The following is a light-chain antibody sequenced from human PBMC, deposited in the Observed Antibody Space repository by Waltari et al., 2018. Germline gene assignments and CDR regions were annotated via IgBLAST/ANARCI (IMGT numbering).Light chain of an antibody. Sequence: DIQMTQSPSTLSASVGDRVTITCRASQSISTWLAWYQQKPGQAPKLLIYTASSLERGVPARFSGSGSGTEFTLTINSLQPDDFATYYCQQYNSFSLLTFGGGTKVEIK. CDR1: QSISTW. CDR2: TAS. CDR3: QQYNSFSLLT. V-gene: IGKV1-5*03. J-gene: IGKJ4*01.